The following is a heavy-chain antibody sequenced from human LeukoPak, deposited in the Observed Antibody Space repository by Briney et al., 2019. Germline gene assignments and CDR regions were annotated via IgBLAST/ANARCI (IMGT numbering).Heavy chain of an antibody. D-gene: IGHD3-10*01. CDR3: ARAPGSISIY. J-gene: IGHJ4*02. Sequence: GGSLRLSCAASGFSFNSNWMTWVRQTPGKGLEWVANIKPDGSEKYYLDSVKGRLTISRDDAKSTLYLQMNSLRAEDTAVYYCARAPGSISIYWGQGTLVTVSS. CDR1: GFSFNSNW. V-gene: IGHV3-7*01. CDR2: IKPDGSEK.